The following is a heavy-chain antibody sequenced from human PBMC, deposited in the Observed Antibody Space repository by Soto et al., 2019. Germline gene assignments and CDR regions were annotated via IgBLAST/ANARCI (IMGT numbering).Heavy chain of an antibody. J-gene: IGHJ4*01. V-gene: IGHV3-48*02. CDR3: ARAQTYYFDD. CDR1: GCTFTDYS. Sequence: PGGSLRLSCVASGCTFTDYSINWVRQAPGKGLEWVSYISNTQKTINYGDSVKGRFTTSRDNARNSVFLQMNSLRDEDTAVYYCARAQTYYFDDWGHGTRVTVAS. CDR2: ISNTQKTI.